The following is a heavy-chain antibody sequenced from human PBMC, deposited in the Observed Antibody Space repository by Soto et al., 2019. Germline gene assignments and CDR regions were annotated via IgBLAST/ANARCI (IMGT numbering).Heavy chain of an antibody. Sequence: ASVKVSCKASGYTFTSDGISWVRQAPGQGLEWMGWISAYNGNTNYAQKLQGRVTMTTDTSTSTAYMELRSLRSDDTAVYYCARVLSKDPLSQSHNWFDPWGQGTLVTVS. CDR1: GYTFTSDG. CDR2: ISAYNGNT. D-gene: IGHD3-16*02. J-gene: IGHJ5*02. CDR3: ARVLSKDPLSQSHNWFDP. V-gene: IGHV1-18*01.